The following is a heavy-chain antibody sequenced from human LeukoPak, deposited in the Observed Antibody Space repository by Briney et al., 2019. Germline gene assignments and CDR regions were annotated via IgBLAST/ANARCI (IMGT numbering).Heavy chain of an antibody. D-gene: IGHD6-6*01. CDR1: GGSISNYY. CDR3: ARLFIAAPHYYMDV. CDR2: IYYSGST. V-gene: IGHV4-59*08. Sequence: SETLSLTCTVSGGSISNYYWSWIRQPPGKGLEWVGYIYYSGSTNYNPSLKSRVTISVDTSKNQFSLKLSSVTAADTAVYYCARLFIAAPHYYMDVWGKGTTVTVSS. J-gene: IGHJ6*03.